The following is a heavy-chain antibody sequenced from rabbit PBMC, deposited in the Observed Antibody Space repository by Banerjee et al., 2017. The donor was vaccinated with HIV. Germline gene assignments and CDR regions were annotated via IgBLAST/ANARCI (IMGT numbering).Heavy chain of an antibody. CDR2: IGAGSSGTT. CDR3: ARTAAGDGDYGYEYLNL. CDR1: GFDFSSRYW. J-gene: IGHJ4*01. D-gene: IGHD6-1*01. Sequence: QSLEESGGDLVKPGASLTLTCTASGFDFSSRYWICWVRQAPGKGLEWIACIGAGSSGTTHCASWAKGRFTISKTSSTTVTLQMTSLTAADTATYFCARTAAGDGDYGYEYLNLWGPGTLVTVS. V-gene: IGHV1S40*01.